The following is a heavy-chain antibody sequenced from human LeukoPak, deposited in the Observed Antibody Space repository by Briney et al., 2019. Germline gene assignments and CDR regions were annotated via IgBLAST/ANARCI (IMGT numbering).Heavy chain of an antibody. Sequence: PSETLSLTCTVSGGSISSSSYYWGWIRQPPGKGLEWIGSIYYSGSTYYNPSLKSRVTISVDTSKNQFSLKLSSVTAADTAVYYCANLMTTVVHYWGQGTLVTVSS. CDR1: GGSISSSSYY. D-gene: IGHD4-23*01. J-gene: IGHJ4*02. V-gene: IGHV4-39*07. CDR2: IYYSGST. CDR3: ANLMTTVVHY.